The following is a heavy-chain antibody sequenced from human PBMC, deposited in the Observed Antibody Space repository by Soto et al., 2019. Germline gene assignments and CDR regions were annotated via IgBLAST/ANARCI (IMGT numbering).Heavy chain of an antibody. CDR2: IIPIFGTA. J-gene: IGHJ3*02. CDR3: ARDRLYCSGGSCYLYYAFDI. CDR1: GGTFSSYA. D-gene: IGHD2-15*01. V-gene: IGHV1-69*01. Sequence: QVQLVQSGAEVQKPGSSVKVSCKASGGTFSSYAISWVRQAPGQGLEWMGGIIPIFGTANYAQKFQGRVTITADESTSTAYMELSSLRSEDTAVYYCARDRLYCSGGSCYLYYAFDIWGQGTMVTVSS.